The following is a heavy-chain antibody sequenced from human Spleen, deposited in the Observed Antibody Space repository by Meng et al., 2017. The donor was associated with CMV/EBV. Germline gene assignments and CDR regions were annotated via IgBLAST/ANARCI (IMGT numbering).Heavy chain of an antibody. D-gene: IGHD2/OR15-2a*01. V-gene: IGHV1-69*05. CDR1: GGTFSSYA. J-gene: IGHJ3*02. Sequence: SVKVSCKASGGTFSSYAISWVRQAPGQGLEWMGGIIPIFGTANYAQKFQGRVTITTDASTSTAYMELSSLRSEDTAVYYCARGLGMSKNNSNDFDIWGQGTMVTVSS. CDR3: ARGLGMSKNNSNDFDI. CDR2: IIPIFGTA.